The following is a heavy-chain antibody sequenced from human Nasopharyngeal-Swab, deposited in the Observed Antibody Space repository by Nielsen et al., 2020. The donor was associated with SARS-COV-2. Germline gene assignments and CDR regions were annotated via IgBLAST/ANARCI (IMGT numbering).Heavy chain of an antibody. V-gene: IGHV7-4-1*02. CDR1: GYTFSSYS. CDR2: INTNTGNP. D-gene: IGHD6-13*01. Sequence: ASVKVSCKASGYTFSSYSMIWLRQAPGQGLEWMGWINTNTGNPTYAQGFTGRFVFSLDTSVSTAYLQISSLKAEDNAVYYCKVIAADGTDYWGQGTLVTVSS. J-gene: IGHJ4*02. CDR3: KVIAADGTDY.